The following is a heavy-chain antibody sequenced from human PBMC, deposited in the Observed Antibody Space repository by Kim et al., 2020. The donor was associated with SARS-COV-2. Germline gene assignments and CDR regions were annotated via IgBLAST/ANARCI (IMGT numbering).Heavy chain of an antibody. V-gene: IGHV3-30*03. J-gene: IGHJ5*02. CDR3: AREGGVGDIRDVCVCDP. CDR2: ISYDGSNK. D-gene: IGHD3-16*01. Sequence: GGSLRLSCAASGFTFSSYAMHWVRQAPGKGLEWVAVISYDGSNKYYADSVKGRFTISRDNSKNTLYLQMNSLRAEDTAVYYCAREGGVGDIRDVCVCDP. CDR1: GFTFSSYA.